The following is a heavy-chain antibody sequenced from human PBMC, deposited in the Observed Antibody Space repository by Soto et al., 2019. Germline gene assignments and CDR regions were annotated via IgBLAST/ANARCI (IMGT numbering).Heavy chain of an antibody. CDR1: GYSFTSYW. Sequence: EVQLVQSGAEVKKPGESLKISCKGSGYSFTSYWIGWVRQMPGKGLEWMGIIYPGDSDTRYSPSFQGQVTISADKSISPAYLQWSSRKASDTAMYYCARTSAAGKYYYGMDVWGQGTTVTVSS. V-gene: IGHV5-51*01. J-gene: IGHJ6*02. CDR2: IYPGDSDT. CDR3: ARTSAAGKYYYGMDV. D-gene: IGHD6-13*01.